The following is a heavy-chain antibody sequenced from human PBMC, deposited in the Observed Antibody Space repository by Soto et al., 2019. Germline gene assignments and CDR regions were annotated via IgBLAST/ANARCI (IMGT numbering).Heavy chain of an antibody. CDR1: GGTFSSYA. V-gene: IGHV1-69*01. CDR2: IIPIFGTA. J-gene: IGHJ4*02. CDR3: ATPMTTPGGAEYFDY. Sequence: QVQLVQSGAEVKKPGSSVKVSCKASGGTFSSYAISWVRQAPGQGLEWMGGIIPIFGTANYAQKLQGRVTITADESTSTAYMELSSLRSEDTAVYYCATPMTTPGGAEYFDYWGQGTLVTVSS. D-gene: IGHD3-22*01.